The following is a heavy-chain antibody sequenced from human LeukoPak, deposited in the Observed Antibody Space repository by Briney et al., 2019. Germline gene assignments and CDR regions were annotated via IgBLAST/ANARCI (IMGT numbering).Heavy chain of an antibody. D-gene: IGHD4-17*01. Sequence: PSETLSLTCTVSGGSISSGDYYWSWLRQPPGKGLEWIGYIYYSGSTYYNPSLKSRVTISVDTSKNQFSLKLSSVTAADTAVYYCARRLRDDAFDIWGQGTMVTVSS. V-gene: IGHV4-30-4*01. J-gene: IGHJ3*02. CDR3: ARRLRDDAFDI. CDR2: IYYSGST. CDR1: GGSISSGDYY.